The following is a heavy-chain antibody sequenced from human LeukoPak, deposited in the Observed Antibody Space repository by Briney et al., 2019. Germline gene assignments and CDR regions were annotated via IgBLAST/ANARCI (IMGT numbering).Heavy chain of an antibody. Sequence: SETPSLTCTVSGGSISSYYWSWIRQPPGKGLEWIGYIYYSGSTNYNPSLKSRVTISVDTSKNQFSLKLSSVTAADTAVYYCAGSIGYCSGGSCSIDYWGRGTLVTVSS. V-gene: IGHV4-59*01. J-gene: IGHJ4*02. CDR3: AGSIGYCSGGSCSIDY. CDR2: IYYSGST. D-gene: IGHD2-15*01. CDR1: GGSISSYY.